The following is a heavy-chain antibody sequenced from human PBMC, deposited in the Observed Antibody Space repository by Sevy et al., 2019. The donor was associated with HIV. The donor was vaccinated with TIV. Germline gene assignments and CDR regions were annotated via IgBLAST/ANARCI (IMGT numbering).Heavy chain of an antibody. CDR2: IKHDESEK. J-gene: IGHJ4*02. CDR3: AREWGGFNWRPYYFDS. Sequence: GGSLRLSCAASGFRFTDYWMSWVRQTPGKGLEWVATIKHDESEKYYVDSVKGRFAISRDNGKNSVSLQMNGLRVEDTALYYCAREWGGFNWRPYYFDSWGQGTLVTVSS. V-gene: IGHV3-7*01. CDR1: GFRFTDYW. D-gene: IGHD3-16*01.